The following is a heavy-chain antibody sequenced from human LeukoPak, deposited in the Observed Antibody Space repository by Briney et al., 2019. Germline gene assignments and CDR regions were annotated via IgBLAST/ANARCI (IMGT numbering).Heavy chain of an antibody. CDR3: AKLSTSPYYFDY. V-gene: IGHV3-23*01. CDR1: GFTFSSYG. Sequence: GGSLRLSCAASGFTFSSYGISWVRQAPGKGLEWVSAISGSGGGTYYADSVKGRFTISRDNSQNTLCLQMNSLRAEDTAVYYCAKLSTSPYYFDYWGQGTLVTVSS. J-gene: IGHJ4*02. D-gene: IGHD2-2*01. CDR2: ISGSGGGT.